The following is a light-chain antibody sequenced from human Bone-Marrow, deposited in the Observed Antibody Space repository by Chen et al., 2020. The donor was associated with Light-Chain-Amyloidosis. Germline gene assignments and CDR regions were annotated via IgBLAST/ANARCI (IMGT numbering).Light chain of an antibody. CDR1: NMGSTS. CDR3: QVWDRSSDRPV. Sequence: SYVLTQPSSVSVAPGHTATIACGGNNMGSTSVHWYQQTPGQAPLLVVYDDRDRPSGIPERLSGSNSGNTATLTISRVEAGDEAVYYCQVWDRSSDRPVFGGGTKLTVL. J-gene: IGLJ3*02. CDR2: DDR. V-gene: IGLV3-21*02.